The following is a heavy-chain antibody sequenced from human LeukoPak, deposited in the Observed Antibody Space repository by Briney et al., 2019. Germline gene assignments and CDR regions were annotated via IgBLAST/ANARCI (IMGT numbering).Heavy chain of an antibody. Sequence: KTGGSLRLSCAASGFTFSNAWMSWIRQPPGKGLEWIGEINHSGSTNYNPSLKSRVTISVDTSKNQFSLKLSSVTAADTAVYYCARIRAYYDYVWGSYRYTIDYWGQGTLVTVSS. V-gene: IGHV4-34*01. CDR1: GFTFSNAW. CDR3: ARIRAYYDYVWGSYRYTIDY. J-gene: IGHJ4*02. D-gene: IGHD3-16*02. CDR2: INHSGST.